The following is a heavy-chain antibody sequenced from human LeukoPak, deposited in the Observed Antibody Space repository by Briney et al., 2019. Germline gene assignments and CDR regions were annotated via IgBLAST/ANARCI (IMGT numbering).Heavy chain of an antibody. V-gene: IGHV4-34*01. Sequence: SETLSLTCAVYGGSFSGYYWSWIRQPPGKGLEWIGEINHSGSTNYNPSPKSRVTISVDTSKNQFSLKLSSVTAADTAVYYCARDLVAAAGSVGWFDPWGQGTLVTVSS. CDR3: ARDLVAAAGSVGWFDP. CDR1: GGSFSGYY. D-gene: IGHD6-13*01. J-gene: IGHJ5*02. CDR2: INHSGST.